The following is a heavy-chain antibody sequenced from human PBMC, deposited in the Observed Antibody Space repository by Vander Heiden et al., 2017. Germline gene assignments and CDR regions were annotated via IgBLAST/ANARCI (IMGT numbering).Heavy chain of an antibody. J-gene: IGHJ6*02. CDR1: GYTFTSYD. D-gene: IGHD3-10*01. V-gene: IGHV1-8*01. CDR2: MNPNSGNT. Sequence: QVQLVQSGAEVKKPGASVTVSCKASGYTFTSYDINWVRQATGQGLEWMGWMNPNSGNTGYAKKFQGRVTMTRNTSISTAYMELSSLRSEDTAVYYCARGRITMVRGVTYYGMDVWGQGTTVTVSS. CDR3: ARGRITMVRGVTYYGMDV.